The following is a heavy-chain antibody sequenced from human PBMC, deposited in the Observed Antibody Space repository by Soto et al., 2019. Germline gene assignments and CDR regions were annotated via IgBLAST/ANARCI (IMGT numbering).Heavy chain of an antibody. CDR3: AAEASSGWPDVPHAFDI. Sequence: SVKVSCKASGFTFTSSAVQWVRQARGQRLEWIGWIVVGSGNTNYAQKFQERVTITRDMSTSTAYMELSSLRSEDTAVYYCAAEASSGWPDVPHAFDIWRQGTMDPVSS. CDR2: IVVGSGNT. J-gene: IGHJ3*02. V-gene: IGHV1-58*01. D-gene: IGHD6-19*01. CDR1: GFTFTSSA.